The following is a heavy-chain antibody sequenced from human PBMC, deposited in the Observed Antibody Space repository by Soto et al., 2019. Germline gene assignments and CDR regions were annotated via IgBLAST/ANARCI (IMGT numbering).Heavy chain of an antibody. CDR2: INHSGST. Sequence: SETLSLTCAVYGWSFSGYYWSWIRQPPGKGLEWIGEINHSGSTNYNPSLKSRVTISVDTSKNQFSLKLSSVTAADTAVYYCARGVLERRVYYYGMDVWGQGTTVTVSS. V-gene: IGHV4-34*01. J-gene: IGHJ6*02. D-gene: IGHD1-1*01. CDR3: ARGVLERRVYYYGMDV. CDR1: GWSFSGYY.